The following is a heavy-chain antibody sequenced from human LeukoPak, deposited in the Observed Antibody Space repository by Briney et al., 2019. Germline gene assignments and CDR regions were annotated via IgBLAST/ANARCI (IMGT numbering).Heavy chain of an antibody. CDR3: ARGRGEVLAAAGGNWFDP. V-gene: IGHV1-2*02. CDR2: INPNSGGT. CDR1: GYTFTSYG. D-gene: IGHD6-13*01. J-gene: IGHJ5*02. Sequence: ASVKVSCKASGYTFTSYGISWVRQAPGQGLEWMGWINPNSGGTNYAQKFQGRVTMTRDTSISTAYMELSRLRSDDTAVYYCARGRGEVLAAAGGNWFDPWGQGTLVTVSS.